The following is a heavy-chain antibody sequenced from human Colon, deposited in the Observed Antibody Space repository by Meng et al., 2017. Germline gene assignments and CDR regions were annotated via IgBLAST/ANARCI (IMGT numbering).Heavy chain of an antibody. D-gene: IGHD2-2*01. CDR2: IHSSGNT. J-gene: IGHJ4*02. V-gene: IGHV4-30-4*01. CDR3: ARNPVIPDARTFDF. CDR1: NGSINSADYY. Sequence: QVQLQESGPGLVKPSATLSLTCTISNGSINSADYYWNWIRQPPGKGPEWLGYIHSSGNTYYTPSLKSRLAMSLDTSKNQFSLRLTSVTAADTAVYYCARNPVIPDARTFDFWGQGALVTVSS.